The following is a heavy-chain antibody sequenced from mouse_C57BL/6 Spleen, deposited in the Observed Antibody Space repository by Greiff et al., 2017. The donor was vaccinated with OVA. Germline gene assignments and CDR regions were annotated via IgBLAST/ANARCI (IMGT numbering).Heavy chain of an antibody. CDR2: IYPGDGDT. CDR1: GYTFTSYW. V-gene: IGHV1-80*01. CDR3: ARWAAQATCFDY. D-gene: IGHD3-2*02. Sequence: QVQLQQPGAELVKPGASVKLSCKASGYTFTSYWMHWVKQRPGQGLEWIGQIYPGDGDTNYNGKFKGKATLTADKSSSTAYMQLSSLTSEDSAVYFCARWAAQATCFDYWGQGTTLTVSS. J-gene: IGHJ2*01.